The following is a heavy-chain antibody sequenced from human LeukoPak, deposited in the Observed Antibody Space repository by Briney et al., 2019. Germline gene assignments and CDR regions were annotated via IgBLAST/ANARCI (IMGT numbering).Heavy chain of an antibody. V-gene: IGHV3-30*18. CDR2: ISYDGSNT. CDR3: AKDLWYSGLQYFQH. D-gene: IGHD6-13*01. Sequence: PGRSLRLSCAASGFTFSSYGMHWVRQAPGKGLEWVAVISYDGSNTYYADSVKGRFTIARDNSKNTLYLQMNSLRAEDTAVYYCAKDLWYSGLQYFQHWGQGTLVTVSS. J-gene: IGHJ1*01. CDR1: GFTFSSYG.